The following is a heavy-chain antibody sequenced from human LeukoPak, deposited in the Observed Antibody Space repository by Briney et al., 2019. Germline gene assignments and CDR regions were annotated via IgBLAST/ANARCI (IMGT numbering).Heavy chain of an antibody. Sequence: ASVKVSCKASGGTFGSYAISWVRQAPGQGLEWMGGIIPTFGTANYAQKFQGRVTITTDESTSTAYMELSSLRSEDTAVYYCARDIWARTYYYDSSGDYWGQGTLVTVSS. CDR3: ARDIWARTYYYDSSGDY. J-gene: IGHJ4*02. CDR1: GGTFGSYA. CDR2: IIPTFGTA. D-gene: IGHD3-22*01. V-gene: IGHV1-69*05.